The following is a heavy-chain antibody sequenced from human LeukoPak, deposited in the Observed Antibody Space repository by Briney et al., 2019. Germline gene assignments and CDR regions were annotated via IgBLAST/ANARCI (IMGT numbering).Heavy chain of an antibody. V-gene: IGHV1-69*13. Sequence: SVKVSCKASGGTFSSYAISWVRQAPRQELEWMGGIIPIFGTANYAQKFQGRVTITADESTSTAYMELSSLRSEDTAVYYCANTIHSVTQGYQLPHPYYFDYWGQGTLVTVSS. J-gene: IGHJ4*02. CDR1: GGTFSSYA. CDR2: IIPIFGTA. D-gene: IGHD2-2*01. CDR3: ANTIHSVTQGYQLPHPYYFDY.